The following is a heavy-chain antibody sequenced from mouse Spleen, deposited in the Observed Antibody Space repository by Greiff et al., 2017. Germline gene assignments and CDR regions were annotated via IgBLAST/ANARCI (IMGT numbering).Heavy chain of an antibody. CDR1: GFTFSDYG. Sequence: EVKVVESGGGLVKPGGSLKLSCAASGFTFSDYGMNWVRQAPEKGLEWVAYISSGTSTITYEDTVKGQSTITRDNAKNTLFQQKTGLRSEDTSMYYCARGYDGYFCYWGQGATLTVSS. D-gene: IGHD2-3*01. V-gene: IGHV5-17*01. CDR3: ARGYDGYFCY. CDR2: ISSGTSTI. J-gene: IGHJ2*01.